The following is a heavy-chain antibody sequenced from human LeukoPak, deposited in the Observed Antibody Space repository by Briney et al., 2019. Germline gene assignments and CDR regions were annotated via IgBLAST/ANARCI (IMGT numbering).Heavy chain of an antibody. CDR1: GGSFSGYC. CDR2: IHHSGST. D-gene: IGHD3-10*01. Sequence: PSETLSLTCTVYGGSFSGYCWNWIRQPPGKGLEWIGEIHHSGSTNYNPSLKSRVTISVGTSKNQFSLKLSSVTAADTAVYYCARAEAFYYASGTSSHWFDPWGQGTLVTVSS. CDR3: ARAEAFYYASGTSSHWFDP. V-gene: IGHV4-34*01. J-gene: IGHJ5*02.